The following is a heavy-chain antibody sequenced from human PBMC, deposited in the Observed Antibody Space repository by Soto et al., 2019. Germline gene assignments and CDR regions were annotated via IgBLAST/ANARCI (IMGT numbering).Heavy chain of an antibody. D-gene: IGHD6-13*01. J-gene: IGHJ6*02. CDR3: ARDLGIAAADPYYYYYGMDV. V-gene: IGHV6-1*01. CDR1: GDSVSSNSAA. Sequence: SQTLSLTCAISGDSVSSNSAAWNWTRQSPSRGLEWLGRTYYRSKWYNDYAVSVKSRITINPDTSKNQFSLQLNSVTPEDTAVYYCARDLGIAAADPYYYYYGMDVWGQGTKVTVYS. CDR2: TYYRSKWYN.